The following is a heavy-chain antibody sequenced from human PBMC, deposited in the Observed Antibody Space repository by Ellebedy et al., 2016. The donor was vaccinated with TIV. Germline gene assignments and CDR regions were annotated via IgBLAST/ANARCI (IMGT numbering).Heavy chain of an antibody. Sequence: MPSETLSLTCAVCGGSFSGYYWGWIRQPPGKGLEWIGSIYYSGSTYYNPSLKSRVTISVDTSKNQFSLKLTSVTAADTAVYYCARQTGLWFGELFTLDYWGQGTLVTVSS. CDR1: GGSFSGYY. CDR2: IYYSGST. V-gene: IGHV4-39*01. J-gene: IGHJ4*02. CDR3: ARQTGLWFGELFTLDY. D-gene: IGHD3-10*01.